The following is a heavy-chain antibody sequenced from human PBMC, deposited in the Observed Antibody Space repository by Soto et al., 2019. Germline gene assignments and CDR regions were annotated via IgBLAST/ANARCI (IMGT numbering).Heavy chain of an antibody. CDR2: IYYSGST. CDR3: AGASKWHQGACDI. D-gene: IGHD5-12*01. J-gene: IGHJ3*02. CDR1: GGSISSGGYS. V-gene: IGHV4-31*03. Sequence: QVQLQESGPGLVKPSQTLSLTCTVSGGSISSGGYSWTWIRQHPGKGLEWIGYIYYSGSTYYKPSVKSRLIISVGTSKNQLCRKQNSVTAADTAVYYCAGASKWHQGACDIWGEGTKYTFSS.